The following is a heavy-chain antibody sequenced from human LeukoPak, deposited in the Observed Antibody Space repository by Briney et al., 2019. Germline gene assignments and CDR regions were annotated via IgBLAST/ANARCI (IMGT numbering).Heavy chain of an antibody. J-gene: IGHJ6*03. Sequence: GGSLRLSCAASGFTFSSYGMHWVRQAPGKGLEWVAVIWYDGSNKYYADSVKGRFTISRDNSKNTLYLQMNSLRAEDTAEYYCARDHGTSSPYYMDVWGKGTTVTVSS. CDR2: IWYDGSNK. CDR3: ARDHGTSSPYYMDV. V-gene: IGHV3-33*01. CDR1: GFTFSSYG. D-gene: IGHD2-2*01.